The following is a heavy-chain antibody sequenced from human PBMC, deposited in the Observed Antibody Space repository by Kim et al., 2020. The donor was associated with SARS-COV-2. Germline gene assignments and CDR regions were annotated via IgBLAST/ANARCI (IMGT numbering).Heavy chain of an antibody. V-gene: IGHV3-23*01. D-gene: IGHD6-13*01. CDR2: ISGSGGST. CDR3: AWGTQLEN. Sequence: GGSLRLSCAASGFIFSSYAMSWVRQTPGKGLDWVSVISGSGGSTYYADSVKGRFTISRDNSKNTLYLQMNSLRTEDTAVYYCAWGTQLENWGQGTLVTVSS. CDR1: GFIFSSYA. J-gene: IGHJ4*02.